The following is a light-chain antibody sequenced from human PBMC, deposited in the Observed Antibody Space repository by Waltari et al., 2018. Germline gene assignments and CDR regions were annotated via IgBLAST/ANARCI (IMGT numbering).Light chain of an antibody. CDR2: DVS. CDR1: QTINNW. V-gene: IGKV1-5*01. J-gene: IGKJ1*01. Sequence: DIQMTQSTSTLSASVGDKVTITCRASQTINNWLAWYQVKPGKAPKLLIYDVSTLDSGVPSRFSGSGSETQFTLTITSLQPDDFGSYYCQQYNSFSGTFGQGTKVEVK. CDR3: QQYNSFSGT.